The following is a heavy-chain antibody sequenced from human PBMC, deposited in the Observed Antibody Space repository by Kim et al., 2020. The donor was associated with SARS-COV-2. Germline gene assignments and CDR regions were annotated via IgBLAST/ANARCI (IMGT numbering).Heavy chain of an antibody. CDR2: INAGNGNT. CDR3: ARDIVWFGELNFYYYGMDV. V-gene: IGHV1-3*01. J-gene: IGHJ6*02. D-gene: IGHD3-10*01. CDR1: GYTFTSYA. Sequence: ASVKVSCKASGYTFTSYAMHWVRQAPGQRLEWMGWINAGNGNTKYSQKFQGRVTITRDTSASTAYMELSSLRSEDTAVYYCARDIVWFGELNFYYYGMDVWGQGTTVTVSS.